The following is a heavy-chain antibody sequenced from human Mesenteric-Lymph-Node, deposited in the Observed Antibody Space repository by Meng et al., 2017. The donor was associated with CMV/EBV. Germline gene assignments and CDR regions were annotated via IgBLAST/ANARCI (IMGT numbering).Heavy chain of an antibody. Sequence: GGSLRLSCAASGFTFSSYWMHWVRQAPGKGLVWVSRINSDGSSTSYADSVKGRFTISRDNSKNTLFLQMNSLRAEDTAVYYCARHDCSTPSCPLYYYGMDVWGQGTTVTVSS. CDR1: GFTFSSYW. CDR2: INSDGSST. J-gene: IGHJ6*02. D-gene: IGHD2-2*01. V-gene: IGHV3-74*01. CDR3: ARHDCSTPSCPLYYYGMDV.